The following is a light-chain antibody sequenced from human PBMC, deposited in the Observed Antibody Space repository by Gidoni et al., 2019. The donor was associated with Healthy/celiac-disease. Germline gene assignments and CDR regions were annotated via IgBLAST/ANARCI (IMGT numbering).Light chain of an antibody. CDR3: QQYNNWPRT. V-gene: IGKV3-15*01. Sequence: DTVMTQSPATLSVSPGERATLSCRASQSVSSNLAWSQQKPGQAPRLLISGASTRATGIPARFSGSGSGTEFTLTISSLQSEDFAVYYCQQYNNWPRTFGQGTKVEIK. CDR1: QSVSSN. J-gene: IGKJ1*01. CDR2: GAS.